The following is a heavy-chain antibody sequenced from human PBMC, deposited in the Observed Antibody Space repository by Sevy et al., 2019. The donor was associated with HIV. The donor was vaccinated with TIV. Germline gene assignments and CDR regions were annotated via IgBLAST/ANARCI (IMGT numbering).Heavy chain of an antibody. CDR1: GFTFDTYW. V-gene: IGHV3-7*01. J-gene: IGHJ4*02. Sequence: GGSLRLSCAASGFTFDTYWMRWVRQAPGQGLEWVANIRQDGNEIYYADSVKGRFTISRDNAKESLYLQMSNLRVEDTGIYYCARRYFDLWGQRTLVTVSS. CDR3: ARRYFDL. CDR2: IRQDGNEI.